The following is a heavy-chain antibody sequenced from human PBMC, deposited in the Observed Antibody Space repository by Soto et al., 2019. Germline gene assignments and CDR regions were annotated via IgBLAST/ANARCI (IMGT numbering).Heavy chain of an antibody. CDR2: INSDGSST. CDR3: VRLFDYYYYGMDV. J-gene: IGHJ6*02. CDR1: GFTFSSYW. V-gene: IGHV3-74*01. Sequence: GGSLRLSCAASGFTFSSYWMHWVRQAPGKGLVWVSRINSDGSSTSYADSVKGRFTISRDNAKNTLYLQMNSLRAEDTAVYYCVRLFDYYYYGMDVWGQGTTVTVSS. D-gene: IGHD3-16*01.